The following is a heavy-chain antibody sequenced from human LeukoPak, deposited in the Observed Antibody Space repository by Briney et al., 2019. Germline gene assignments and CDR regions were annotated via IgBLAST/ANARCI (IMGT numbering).Heavy chain of an antibody. J-gene: IGHJ5*02. CDR2: MNPNSGNT. Sequence: GASVKVSCKASGYTFTSYDINWVRQATGQGLEWMGWMNPNSGNTGYAQKFQGRVTMTRDTSISTAYMELSRLRSDDTAVYYCARSGRFMITFGGVADFDPWGQGTLVTVSS. V-gene: IGHV1-8*01. CDR1: GYTFTSYD. D-gene: IGHD3-16*01. CDR3: ARSGRFMITFGGVADFDP.